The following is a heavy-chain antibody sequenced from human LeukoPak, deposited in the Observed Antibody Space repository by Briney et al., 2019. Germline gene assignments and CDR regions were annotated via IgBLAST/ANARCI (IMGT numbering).Heavy chain of an antibody. Sequence: GGSLRLSCAASGFTFDDYAMHWVRQAPGKGLEWVSVIYSGGSTYYADSVKGRFTISRDNSKNTLYLQMSSLKTEDTAVYYCATALRWELTFDYWGQGTLVTVSS. D-gene: IGHD1-26*01. V-gene: IGHV3-66*01. CDR2: IYSGGST. CDR3: ATALRWELTFDY. J-gene: IGHJ4*02. CDR1: GFTFDDYA.